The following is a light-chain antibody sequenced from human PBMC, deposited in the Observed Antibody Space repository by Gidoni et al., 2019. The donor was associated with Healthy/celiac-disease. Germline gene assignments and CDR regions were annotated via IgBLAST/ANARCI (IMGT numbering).Light chain of an antibody. Sequence: IQMTQSPSSLSASVGDRVTITCQASQDISNYLNWYRQKPGKAPKLLIYDASNLETGVPSRFSGSGAGTEFTFTISSLQPEDIATYYCQQYDNLLFTFGPGTKVDIK. CDR2: DAS. J-gene: IGKJ3*01. CDR1: QDISNY. V-gene: IGKV1-33*01. CDR3: QQYDNLLFT.